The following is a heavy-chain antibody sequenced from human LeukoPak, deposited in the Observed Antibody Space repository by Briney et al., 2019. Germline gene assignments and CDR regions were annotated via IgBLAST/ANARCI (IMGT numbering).Heavy chain of an antibody. J-gene: IGHJ6*03. D-gene: IGHD2-2*01. V-gene: IGHV3-21*04. CDR2: ISSSSSYI. CDR1: GFTFSSYS. Sequence: GGSLRLSCAASGFTFSSYSMNWVRQAPGKGLEWVSSISSSSSYIYYADSVKGRFTISRDNAKNSLYLQMNSLRAEDTAVYYCARARVPDYYYYYYMDVWGKGTTVTISS. CDR3: ARARVPDYYYYYYMDV.